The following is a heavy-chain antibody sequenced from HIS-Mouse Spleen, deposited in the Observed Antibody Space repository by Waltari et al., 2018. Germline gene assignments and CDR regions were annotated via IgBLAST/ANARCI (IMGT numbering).Heavy chain of an antibody. Sequence: QLQLQESGPGLVKPSETLSLTCTVSGGSISSSSYYWGWIRQPPGKGLEWIGGFYYSGSTSYSPSLKSRVTISVDTSKNQSSLKLSSVTAADTAVYYCAREIPYSSSWYDWYFDLWGRGTLVTVSS. D-gene: IGHD6-13*01. V-gene: IGHV4-39*07. CDR2: FYYSGST. J-gene: IGHJ2*01. CDR1: GGSISSSSYY. CDR3: AREIPYSSSWYDWYFDL.